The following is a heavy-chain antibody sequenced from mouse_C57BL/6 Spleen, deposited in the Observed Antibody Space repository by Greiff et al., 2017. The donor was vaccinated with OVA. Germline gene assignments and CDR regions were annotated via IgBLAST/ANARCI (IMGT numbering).Heavy chain of an antibody. V-gene: IGHV3-6*01. CDR2: ISYDGSN. J-gene: IGHJ4*01. Sequence: EVQLVESGPGLVKPSQSLSLTCSVTGYSITSGYYWNWIRQFPGNKLEWMGYISYDGSNNYNPSLKNRISITRDTSKNQFFLKLNSVTTEDTATYYCARAGLLNPSAMDYWGQGTSVTVSS. D-gene: IGHD2-10*01. CDR1: GYSITSGYY. CDR3: ARAGLLNPSAMDY.